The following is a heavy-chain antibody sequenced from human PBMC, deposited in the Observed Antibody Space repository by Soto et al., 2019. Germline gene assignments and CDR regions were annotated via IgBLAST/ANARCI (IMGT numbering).Heavy chain of an antibody. Sequence: LRLSCAASGFTFSSYSMNWVRQAPGKGLEWVSSISSSSSYIYYADSVKGRFTISRDNAKNSLYLQMNSLRAEDTAVYYCARDQALMVYFVYYYGMDVWGQGTTVTVSS. J-gene: IGHJ6*02. CDR3: ARDQALMVYFVYYYGMDV. D-gene: IGHD2-8*01. CDR1: GFTFSSYS. CDR2: ISSSSSYI. V-gene: IGHV3-21*01.